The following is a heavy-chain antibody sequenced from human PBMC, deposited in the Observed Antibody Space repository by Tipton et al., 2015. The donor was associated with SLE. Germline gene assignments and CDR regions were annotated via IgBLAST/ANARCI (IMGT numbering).Heavy chain of an antibody. Sequence: GSLRLSCATSGFTFSSYDMHWVRQATGKGLEWASGIGLAGETYYAGSVKGRFTISRESARDSLYLQMSSLRPEDTAIYYCVRGRGYESTGYYFDYWGQGTLVSVSS. CDR2: IGLAGET. J-gene: IGHJ4*02. CDR1: GFTFSSYD. D-gene: IGHD3-22*01. V-gene: IGHV3-13*01. CDR3: VRGRGYESTGYYFDY.